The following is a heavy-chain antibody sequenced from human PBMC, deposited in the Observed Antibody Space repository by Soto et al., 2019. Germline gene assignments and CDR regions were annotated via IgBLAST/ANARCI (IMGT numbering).Heavy chain of an antibody. J-gene: IGHJ4*02. V-gene: IGHV1-69*12. CDR3: AGLVGATTLVPYYFDY. D-gene: IGHD1-26*01. Sequence: QVQLVQSGAEVKKPGSSVKVSCKASGGSFSSYAINWVRQAPGQGLEWMGGIIPFFHTANYAQKFQGRVTITADESTSTAYMELSSLRSEDTAVYYCAGLVGATTLVPYYFDYWGQGTLVTVSS. CDR2: IIPFFHTA. CDR1: GGSFSSYA.